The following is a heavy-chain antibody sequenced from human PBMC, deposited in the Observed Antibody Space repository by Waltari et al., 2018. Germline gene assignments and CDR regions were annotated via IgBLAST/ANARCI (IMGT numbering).Heavy chain of an antibody. Sequence: QVHLVQSGAEVQKPGASVRVSCKASGYIFTDYAMHWVRQAPGQRPAWLGWSSTGNGNTRYSKKFQGRISITRDTSANTVFLQLSSLRFEDTAVYYCARPTYSATDIWGPGTAVIVSS. CDR2: SSTGNGNT. V-gene: IGHV1-3*04. CDR3: ARPTYSATDI. CDR1: GYIFTDYA. J-gene: IGHJ6*02. D-gene: IGHD3-16*01.